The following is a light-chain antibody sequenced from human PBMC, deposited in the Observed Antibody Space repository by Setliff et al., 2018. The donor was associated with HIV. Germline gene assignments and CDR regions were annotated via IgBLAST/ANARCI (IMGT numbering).Light chain of an antibody. CDR3: SSFTGNSAPGV. J-gene: IGLJ1*01. Sequence: QSALTQPASVSGSRGQSITISCTGSSSDVGGYNYVSWYQHHPGKAPKLVIYEVSNRPSGVSNRFFGSKSGNTASLTISGLQAEDEADYYCSSFTGNSAPGVFGTGTKVTVL. V-gene: IGLV2-14*01. CDR2: EVS. CDR1: SSDVGGYNY.